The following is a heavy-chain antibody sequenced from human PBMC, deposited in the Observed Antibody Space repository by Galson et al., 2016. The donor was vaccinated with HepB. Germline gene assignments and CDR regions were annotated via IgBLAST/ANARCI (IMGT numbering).Heavy chain of an antibody. J-gene: IGHJ4*02. Sequence: SETLSLTCAVSGGSISSYNWWIWVRQPPGKGLEWIGEIYHSGSSDYNPSLKSRVTILVDKSKNQFSLKLSSVTAADTAVYYCARGQSVAGSGIYFDHWGQGSLVTVSS. D-gene: IGHD6-19*01. CDR2: IYHSGSS. V-gene: IGHV4-4*02. CDR3: ARGQSVAGSGIYFDH. CDR1: GGSISSYNW.